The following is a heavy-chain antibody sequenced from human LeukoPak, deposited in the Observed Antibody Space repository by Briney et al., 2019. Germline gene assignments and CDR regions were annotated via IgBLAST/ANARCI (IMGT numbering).Heavy chain of an antibody. V-gene: IGHV3-20*04. CDR2: ISRNGGST. CDR3: ARTRKSGSYRNDASDI. J-gene: IGHJ3*02. CDR1: GFTFDDYA. Sequence: GGSLRLSCAASGFTFDDYAMHWVRHAPGKGLEWVSGISRNGGSTGYADSVKGRFTISRDNAKNSLYLQMNSLRAEDMALYYCARTRKSGSYRNDASDIWGQGTMVTVSS. D-gene: IGHD1-26*01.